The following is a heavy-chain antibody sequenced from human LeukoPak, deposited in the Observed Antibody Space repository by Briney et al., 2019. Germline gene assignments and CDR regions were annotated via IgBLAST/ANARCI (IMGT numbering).Heavy chain of an antibody. CDR2: ISYDGSNK. D-gene: IGHD5-24*01. J-gene: IGHJ4*02. V-gene: IGHV3-30-3*01. Sequence: GRSLRLSCAASGFTFSSYAMHWVRQAPGKGLEWVAVISYDGSNKYYADSVKGRFTISRDNSKNTLYLQMNSLRAEDTAVYYCAWVRGEMATILSGYWGQGTLVTVSS. CDR3: AWVRGEMATILSGY. CDR1: GFTFSSYA.